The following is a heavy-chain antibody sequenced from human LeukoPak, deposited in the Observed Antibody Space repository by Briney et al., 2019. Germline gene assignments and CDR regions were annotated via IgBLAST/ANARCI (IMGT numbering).Heavy chain of an antibody. CDR3: AREGRVVVPAATYMDV. CDR1: GGTFSSYA. D-gene: IGHD2-2*01. J-gene: IGHJ6*03. CDR2: INPNSGGT. Sequence: ASVKVSCKASGGTFSSYAISWVRQAPGQGLEWMGWINPNSGGTNYAQKFQGRVTMTRDTSISTAYMELSRLRSDDTAVYYCAREGRVVVPAATYMDVWGKGTTVIVSS. V-gene: IGHV1-2*02.